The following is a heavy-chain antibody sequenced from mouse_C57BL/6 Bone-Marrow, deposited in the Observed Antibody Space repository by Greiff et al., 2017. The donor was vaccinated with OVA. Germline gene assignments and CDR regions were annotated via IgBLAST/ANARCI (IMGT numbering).Heavy chain of an antibody. J-gene: IGHJ1*03. CDR1: GYTFTNYW. Sequence: VKLVESGAELVRPGTSVKMSCKASGYTFTNYWIGWAKQRPGHGLEWIGDIYPGGGYTNYNEKFKGKATLTADKSSSTAYMQFSSLTSEDSAIFCCGRRGGDGSSFRDLDVWGTGTTVTVSS. V-gene: IGHV1-63*01. CDR3: GRRGGDGSSFRDLDV. CDR2: IYPGGGYT. D-gene: IGHD1-1*01.